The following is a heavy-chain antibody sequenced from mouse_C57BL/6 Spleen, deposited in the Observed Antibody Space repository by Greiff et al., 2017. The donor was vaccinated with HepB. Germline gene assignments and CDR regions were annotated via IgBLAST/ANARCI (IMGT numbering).Heavy chain of an antibody. CDR2: IYPGSGNT. J-gene: IGHJ3*01. V-gene: IGHV1-66*01. Sequence: VQVVESGPELVKPGASVKISCKASGYSFTSYYIHWVKQRPGQGLEWIGWIYPGSGNTKYNEKFKGKATLPADTSSSTAYMQLSSLTSEDSAVYYCAKEEGLNYGSSAWFAYWGQGTLVTVSA. CDR3: AKEEGLNYGSSAWFAY. CDR1: GYSFTSYY. D-gene: IGHD1-1*01.